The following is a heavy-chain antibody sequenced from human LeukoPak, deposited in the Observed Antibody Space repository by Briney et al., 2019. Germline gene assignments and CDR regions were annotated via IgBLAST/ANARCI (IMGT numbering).Heavy chain of an antibody. CDR2: IYSGGST. Sequence: GSLRLSCAASGFTVSSNYMSWVRQAPGKGLEWVSVIYSGGSTYYADSVKGRFTISRDNSKNTLYLQMNSLRAEDTAVYYCAKYYYGSGSPNWFDPWGQRTLVTVSS. D-gene: IGHD3-10*01. CDR3: AKYYYGSGSPNWFDP. V-gene: IGHV3-53*01. J-gene: IGHJ5*02. CDR1: GFTVSSNY.